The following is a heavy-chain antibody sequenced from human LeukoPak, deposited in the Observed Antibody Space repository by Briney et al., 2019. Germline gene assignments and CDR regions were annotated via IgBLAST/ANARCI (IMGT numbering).Heavy chain of an antibody. J-gene: IGHJ5*02. Sequence: ASVKVSCKASGYTFKTYGIYWVRQAPGQGLEWMGWVSVYNGNTNYAQSVQGRVTMTADTSTNTAYMELRSLRSDDTAVYYCARDHIAARPGWFDPWGQGTLVTVSS. V-gene: IGHV1-18*01. CDR2: VSVYNGNT. CDR1: GYTFKTYG. CDR3: ARDHIAARPGWFDP. D-gene: IGHD6-6*01.